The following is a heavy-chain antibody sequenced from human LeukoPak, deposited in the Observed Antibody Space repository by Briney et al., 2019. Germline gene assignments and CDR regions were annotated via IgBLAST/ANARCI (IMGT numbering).Heavy chain of an antibody. CDR2: IYYSGST. CDR3: ARDSRGSYYDAFDI. J-gene: IGHJ3*02. CDR1: GYSISTGFY. V-gene: IGHV4-61*01. D-gene: IGHD1-26*01. Sequence: DPSETLSLTCTVSGYSISTGFYWSWIRQPPGKGLEWIGYIYYSGSTNYNPSLKSRVTISVDTSKNQFSLKLSSVTAADTAVYYCARDSRGSYYDAFDIWGQGTMVTVSS.